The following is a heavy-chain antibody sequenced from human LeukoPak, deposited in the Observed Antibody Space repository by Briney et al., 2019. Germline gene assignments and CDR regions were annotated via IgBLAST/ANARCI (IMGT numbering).Heavy chain of an antibody. D-gene: IGHD3-9*01. J-gene: IGHJ6*02. Sequence: GGSLRLSCVASGFTFSDYYMSWIRQAPGKGLEWVSYISSSGSTIYYADSVKGRFTISRDNAKNSLYLQMNSLRAEDTAVYYCAREVEDWFHPAPQRSYYGMDVWGQGTTVTVSS. CDR2: ISSSGSTI. CDR3: AREVEDWFHPAPQRSYYGMDV. CDR1: GFTFSDYY. V-gene: IGHV3-11*01.